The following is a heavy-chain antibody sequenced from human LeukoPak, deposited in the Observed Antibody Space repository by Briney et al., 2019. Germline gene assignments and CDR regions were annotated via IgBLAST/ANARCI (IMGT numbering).Heavy chain of an antibody. CDR2: IKQDGSEK. CDR3: ARSRTPGY. V-gene: IGHV3-7*03. CDR1: GLTFSTYA. J-gene: IGHJ4*02. Sequence: PGGSLRLSCAASGLTFSTYAMRWIRQAPGKGLEWVANIKQDGSEKYYVDSVKGRFTISRDNAKNSLYLQMNSLRAEDTAVYYCARSRTPGYWGQGTLVTVSS.